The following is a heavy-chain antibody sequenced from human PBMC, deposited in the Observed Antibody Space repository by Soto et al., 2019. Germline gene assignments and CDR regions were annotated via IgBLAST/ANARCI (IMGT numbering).Heavy chain of an antibody. CDR1: GFTFSSYA. Sequence: GSLRLSCAASGFTFSSYAMSWVRQAPGKGLEWVSAISGSGGSTYYADSVKGRFTISRDNSKNTLYLQMNSLRAEDTAVYYCAQGKRFLEWLSHDYWGQGTLVTVSS. CDR2: ISGSGGST. V-gene: IGHV3-23*01. J-gene: IGHJ4*02. D-gene: IGHD3-3*01. CDR3: AQGKRFLEWLSHDY.